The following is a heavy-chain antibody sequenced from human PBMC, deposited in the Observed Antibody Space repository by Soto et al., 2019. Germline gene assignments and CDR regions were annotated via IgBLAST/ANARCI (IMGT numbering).Heavy chain of an antibody. V-gene: IGHV3-23*01. CDR2: ISGSGGST. D-gene: IGHD3-3*01. CDR3: AKVGIGIGGPDYYYCYMDV. CDR1: GFTFSSYA. J-gene: IGHJ6*03. Sequence: EVQLLESGGGLVQPGGSLRLSCAASGFTFSSYAMSWVRQAPGKGLEWVSAISGSGGSTYYADSVKGRFTISRDNSKNTLYLQMNSLRAEDTAVYYCAKVGIGIGGPDYYYCYMDVWGKGTTVTVSS.